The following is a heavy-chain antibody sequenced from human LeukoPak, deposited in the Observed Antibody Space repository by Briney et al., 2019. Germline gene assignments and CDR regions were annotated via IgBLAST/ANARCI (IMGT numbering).Heavy chain of an antibody. J-gene: IGHJ4*02. Sequence: GGSLRLSCAASGFTFSTYAMSWVRQAPGKGLERVSSLSGSGGSTYYADSVKGRFTISRDNSKNTLYLQMNSLRHEDTAVYYCAKVLGIAVAGKVDYWGQGTLVTVSS. CDR2: LSGSGGST. V-gene: IGHV3-23*01. CDR3: AKVLGIAVAGKVDY. D-gene: IGHD6-19*01. CDR1: GFTFSTYA.